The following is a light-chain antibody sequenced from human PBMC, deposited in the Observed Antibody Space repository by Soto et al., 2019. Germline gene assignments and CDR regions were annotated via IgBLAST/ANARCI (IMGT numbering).Light chain of an antibody. CDR1: QSISIW. CDR2: DAS. CDR3: QQYRTHWT. J-gene: IGKJ1*01. V-gene: IGKV1-5*01. Sequence: DIQMTQSPSTLSASLGDRVTITCRASQSISIWLAWYQQKPGKAPKLLIYDASRLESGVPSRFSGSGSGTEFTLTISSMTPDDFATYYCQQYRTHWTFGQGTKVDIK.